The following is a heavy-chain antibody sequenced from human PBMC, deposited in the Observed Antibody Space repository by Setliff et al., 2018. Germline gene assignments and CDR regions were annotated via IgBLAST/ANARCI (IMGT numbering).Heavy chain of an antibody. J-gene: IGHJ6*03. CDR1: GASISNYY. Sequence: KTSETLSLTCTVSGASISNYYWSWIRQPPGKGLEWIGYIYSSGSTNYNPSLKSRVAISRDTSTNQLSLELRSVTAADTAVYYCAREPTRTGGFYYLDVWGEGTTVTVSS. D-gene: IGHD2-2*01. CDR3: AREPTRTGGFYYLDV. V-gene: IGHV4-4*08. CDR2: IYSSGST.